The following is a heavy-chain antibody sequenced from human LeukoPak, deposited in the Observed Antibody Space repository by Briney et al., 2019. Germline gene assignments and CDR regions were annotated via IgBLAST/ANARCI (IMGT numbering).Heavy chain of an antibody. J-gene: IGHJ4*02. CDR2: ISWNSGSV. D-gene: IGHD2-21*02. V-gene: IGHV3-9*01. CDR1: GFTFDDYA. Sequence: PGRSLRLSCAASGFTFDDYAMHWVRQAPGKGLEWVSGISWNSGSVGYADSVKGRFTISRDNSKNTLYLQMNSLRAEDTAVYFCAKQVVTATFDYWGQGTLVTVSS. CDR3: AKQVVTATFDY.